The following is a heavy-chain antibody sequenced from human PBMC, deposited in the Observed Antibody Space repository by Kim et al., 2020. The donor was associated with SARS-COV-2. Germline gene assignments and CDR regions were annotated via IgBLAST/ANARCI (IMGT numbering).Heavy chain of an antibody. V-gene: IGHV3-30*18. CDR1: GFTFSSYG. D-gene: IGHD3-10*01. Sequence: GGSLRLSCAASGFTFSSYGKNWVRQGPGKGLHWVAVIANDSSYIRNADSVRGRFTISRDNSKNTLYLQMNSLKVEDTAIYYCAKIFGAFHIKDWLDPWSQGTLVTVSS. CDR3: AKIFGAFHIKDWLDP. CDR2: IANDSSYI. J-gene: IGHJ5*02.